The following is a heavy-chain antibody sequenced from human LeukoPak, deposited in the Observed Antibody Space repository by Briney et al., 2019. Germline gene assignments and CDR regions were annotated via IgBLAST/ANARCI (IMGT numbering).Heavy chain of an antibody. CDR3: ATGSPSYYYMDV. CDR2: IYYSGST. J-gene: IGHJ6*03. D-gene: IGHD6-25*01. CDR1: GGSISSSSYY. V-gene: IGHV4-39*01. Sequence: PSETLSLTCTVPGGSISSSSYYWGWIRQPPGKGLEWIGSIYYSGSTYYNPSLKSRVTISVDTSKNQFSQKLSSVTAADTDVYYCATGSPSYYYMDVWGKGTTVTVSS.